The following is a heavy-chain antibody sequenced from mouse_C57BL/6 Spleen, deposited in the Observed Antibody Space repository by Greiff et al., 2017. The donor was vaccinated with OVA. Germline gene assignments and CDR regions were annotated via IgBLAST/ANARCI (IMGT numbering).Heavy chain of an antibody. Sequence: EVQLVESGGGLVQPKGSLKLSCAASGFSFNTYAMNWVRQAPGKGLEWVARIRSKSNNYATYYADSVKDRFTISRDDSESMLYLQMNNLKTEDTAMYYCVRHENYYGRGYFDVWGTGTTVTVSS. J-gene: IGHJ1*03. CDR3: VRHENYYGRGYFDV. D-gene: IGHD1-2*01. V-gene: IGHV10-1*01. CDR2: IRSKSNNYAT. CDR1: GFSFNTYA.